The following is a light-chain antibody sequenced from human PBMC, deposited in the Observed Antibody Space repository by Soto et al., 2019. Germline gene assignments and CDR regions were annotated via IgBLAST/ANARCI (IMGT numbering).Light chain of an antibody. J-gene: IGLJ1*01. Sequence: QSVLTQPPSVSGAPGQRVTISRTGSSSNIGAGYDVHWYQQLPGTAPKLLIYGNSNRPSGAPDRFSGSKSGTSASLAITGLQAEDEADYYCQSYDSSLSGYVFGTGTKVTVL. V-gene: IGLV1-40*01. CDR3: QSYDSSLSGYV. CDR2: GNS. CDR1: SSNIGAGYD.